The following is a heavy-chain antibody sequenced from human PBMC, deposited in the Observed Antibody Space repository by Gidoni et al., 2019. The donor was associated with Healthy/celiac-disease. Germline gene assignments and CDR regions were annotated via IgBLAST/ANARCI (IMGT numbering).Heavy chain of an antibody. CDR2: INAGNGNT. CDR3: AREETTVTTGWFDP. Sequence: QVQLVQSGAEVKKPGASVKVSCKASGSTFTSYAMHWVRQAPGQRLEWMGWINAGNGNTKYSQKSQGRVTITRDTSASTAYMELSSLRSEDTAVYYCAREETTVTTGWFDPWGQGTLVTVSS. D-gene: IGHD4-17*01. V-gene: IGHV1-3*01. CDR1: GSTFTSYA. J-gene: IGHJ5*02.